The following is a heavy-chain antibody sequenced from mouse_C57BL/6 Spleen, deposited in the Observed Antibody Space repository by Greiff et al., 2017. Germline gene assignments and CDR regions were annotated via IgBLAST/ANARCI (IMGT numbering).Heavy chain of an antibody. CDR3: ARDGYYAPGAMDY. D-gene: IGHD2-3*01. CDR1: GFTFSSYA. Sequence: EVQLQESGGGLVKPGGSLKLSCAASGFTFSSYAMSWVRQTPEKRLEWVATISDGGSYTYYPDNVKGRFTISRDNAKNNLYLQMSHLKSEDTAMYYCARDGYYAPGAMDYWGQGTSVTVSS. CDR2: ISDGGSYT. V-gene: IGHV5-4*01. J-gene: IGHJ4*01.